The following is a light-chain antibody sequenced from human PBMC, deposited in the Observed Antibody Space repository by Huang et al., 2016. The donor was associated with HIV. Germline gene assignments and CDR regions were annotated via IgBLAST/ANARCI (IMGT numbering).Light chain of an antibody. J-gene: IGKJ5*01. CDR2: NAS. Sequence: EIVLTQSPATLSLSPGERATLSCRASQSVSTYLAWYQQTPGQAPRLLIYNASHRATGIPARFSGSGSGTDFTLTINSLEPEDFAVYYCQQRATWLITFGQGTRLGIK. V-gene: IGKV3-11*01. CDR1: QSVSTY. CDR3: QQRATWLIT.